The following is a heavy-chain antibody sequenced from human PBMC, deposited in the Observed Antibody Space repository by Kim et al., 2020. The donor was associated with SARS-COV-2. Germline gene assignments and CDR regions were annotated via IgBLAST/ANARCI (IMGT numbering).Heavy chain of an antibody. CDR2: ISSSSYT. Sequence: GGSLRLSCAASGFTFSDYYMSWIRQAPGKGLEWVSYISSSSYTNYADSVKGRFTISRDNAKNSLYLQMNSLRAEDTAVYYCARDLNAGIAVAGIFGYWGQGTLVTVSS. J-gene: IGHJ4*02. D-gene: IGHD6-19*01. CDR3: ARDLNAGIAVAGIFGY. CDR1: GFTFSDYY. V-gene: IGHV3-11*05.